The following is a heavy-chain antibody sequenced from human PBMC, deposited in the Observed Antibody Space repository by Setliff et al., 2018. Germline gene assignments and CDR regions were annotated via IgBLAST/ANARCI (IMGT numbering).Heavy chain of an antibody. Sequence: SETLSLTCIVSGESIDSVATGNHYWNWIRQPVGKGLEWIGHISDNGRTDYSPSLKSRVTISLDTSKNQFSLNLTSVTAADTAVYYCARATSGWYSAYYYYMDVWGKGTTVTVSS. CDR1: GESIDSVATGNHY. CDR3: ARATSGWYSAYYYYMDV. CDR2: ISDNGRT. D-gene: IGHD6-19*01. V-gene: IGHV4-61*10. J-gene: IGHJ6*03.